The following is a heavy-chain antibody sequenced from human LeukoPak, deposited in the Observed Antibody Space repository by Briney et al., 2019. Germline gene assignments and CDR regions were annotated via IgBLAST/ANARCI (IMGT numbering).Heavy chain of an antibody. Sequence: PGGSLRLSCAASGFTFSSYGMHWVRQAPGKGLEWVAFIRYDGSNKYYADSVKGRFTISRDNSKNTLYLQMNSLRAEDTAVYYCAKSLHSRIVATIGEYYFDYWGQGTLVTVSS. D-gene: IGHD5-12*01. CDR2: IRYDGSNK. CDR3: AKSLHSRIVATIGEYYFDY. CDR1: GFTFSSYG. J-gene: IGHJ4*02. V-gene: IGHV3-30*02.